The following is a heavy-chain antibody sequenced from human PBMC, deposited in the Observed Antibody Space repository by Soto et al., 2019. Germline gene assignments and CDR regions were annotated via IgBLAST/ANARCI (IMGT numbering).Heavy chain of an antibody. CDR1: GYSFTTSG. Sequence: ASVRFCKASGYSFTTSGITWVRQAPGQGLEWMGWISTYNGNTNYAQKLQDRVTLTTDTSTSTAYMELRSLRSDDTAVYYCARRLYGDYDYWGQGXLVTVHS. CDR2: ISTYNGNT. D-gene: IGHD4-17*01. J-gene: IGHJ4*02. V-gene: IGHV1-18*01. CDR3: ARRLYGDYDY.